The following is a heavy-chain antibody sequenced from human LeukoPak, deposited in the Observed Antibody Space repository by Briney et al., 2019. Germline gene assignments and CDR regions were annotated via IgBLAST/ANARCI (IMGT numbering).Heavy chain of an antibody. CDR2: ISWNSGSI. CDR1: GFTFDDYA. V-gene: IGHV3-9*01. J-gene: IGHJ4*02. CDR3: ARDGFGTGSN. D-gene: IGHD3-16*01. Sequence: HPGGSLRLSCAASGFTFDDYAMHWVRQAPGKGLEWVSGISWNSGSIGYADSVKGRFIISRDNAKNSLYLQMNTLRADDTAVYYCARDGFGTGSNWGQGTLVTVSS.